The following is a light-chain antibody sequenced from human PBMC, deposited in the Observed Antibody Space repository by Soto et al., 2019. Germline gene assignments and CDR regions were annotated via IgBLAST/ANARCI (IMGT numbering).Light chain of an antibody. CDR3: HQYGGSPPFT. J-gene: IGKJ2*01. V-gene: IGKV3-20*01. CDR1: QSISSSY. CDR2: GAS. Sequence: EIVLTQSPGTLSLSPGERATLSCRVSQSISSSYLAWYQQKPGQAPRLLIYGASSRATGIPDRFSGSGSRTDFTLTISRLEPEDFVVYYCHQYGGSPPFTFGQGTKLEIK.